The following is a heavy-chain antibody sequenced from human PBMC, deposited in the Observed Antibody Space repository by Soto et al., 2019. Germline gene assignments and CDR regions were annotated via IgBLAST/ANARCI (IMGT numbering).Heavy chain of an antibody. CDR1: GFTFIPYG. CDR2: MSYDGRDK. Sequence: QVQLVESGGGVVQPGRSLRLSCAASGFTFIPYGMHWVRQAPGKGLEWLAVMSYDGRDKYYADSVRGRFTISRDNSKNTVYLQLNRLRVEDTAVYYCAKARSGSWHEGYYFDNWGQGTLVTVSS. D-gene: IGHD2-15*01. J-gene: IGHJ4*02. V-gene: IGHV3-30*18. CDR3: AKARSGSWHEGYYFDN.